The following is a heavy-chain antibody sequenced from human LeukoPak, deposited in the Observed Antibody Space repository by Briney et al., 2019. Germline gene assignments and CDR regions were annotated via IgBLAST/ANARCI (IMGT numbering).Heavy chain of an antibody. Sequence: SETLSLTCTVSGGSISSGDYYWSWLRQPPGTGLEWIGYIYYSGSTYYNPSLKSRVTISVDTSKNQFSLKLSSVTAADTAVYYCARVLTMVRGVIYIFDYWGQGTLVTVSS. CDR3: ARVLTMVRGVIYIFDY. V-gene: IGHV4-30-4*01. CDR2: IYYSGST. J-gene: IGHJ4*02. D-gene: IGHD3-10*01. CDR1: GGSISSGDYY.